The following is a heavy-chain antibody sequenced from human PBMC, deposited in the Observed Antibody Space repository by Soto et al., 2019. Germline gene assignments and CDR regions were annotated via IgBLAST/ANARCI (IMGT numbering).Heavy chain of an antibody. D-gene: IGHD1-20*01. Sequence: EVQLVESGGGSVQPGGSLRLSCAASGFTFSSYSMNWVRQAPGKGLEWISYISLGGSTIYYADSVKGRFTISRDDAKNSLYLQRNTLRAEDTAVYYCVRDVRQVSSLWGRGTLVTVSS. CDR2: ISLGGSTI. J-gene: IGHJ2*01. CDR1: GFTFSSYS. V-gene: IGHV3-48*01. CDR3: VRDVRQVSSL.